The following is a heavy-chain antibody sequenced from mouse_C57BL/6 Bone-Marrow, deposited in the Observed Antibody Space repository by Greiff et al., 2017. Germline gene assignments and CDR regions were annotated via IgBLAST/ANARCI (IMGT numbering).Heavy chain of an antibody. CDR2: IYPGSGNT. V-gene: IGHV1-66*01. CDR3: AREVQLRRYYFDD. CDR1: GYSFTSYY. D-gene: IGHD3-2*02. J-gene: IGHJ2*01. Sequence: VQLQQSGPELVKPGASVKISCKASGYSFTSYYIHWVKQRPGQGLEWIGWIYPGSGNTKYNEKFKGKATLTADTSSSTAYMQLSSLTSEDSAVYYGAREVQLRRYYFDDWGQGTTLTVSS.